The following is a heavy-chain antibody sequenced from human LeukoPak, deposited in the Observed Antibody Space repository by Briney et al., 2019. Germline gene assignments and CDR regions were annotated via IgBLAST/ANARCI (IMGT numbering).Heavy chain of an antibody. J-gene: IGHJ2*01. V-gene: IGHV3-7*01. Sequence: GGSLRLPCAASGFTFSSYWMSWVRQAPGKGLEWVANIKQDGSEKYYVDSVKGRFTISRDNAKNSLYLQMNSLRAEDTAVYYCARVTGDGDYGGWYFDLWGRGTLVTVSS. CDR1: GFTFSSYW. CDR3: ARVTGDGDYGGWYFDL. CDR2: IKQDGSEK. D-gene: IGHD4-17*01.